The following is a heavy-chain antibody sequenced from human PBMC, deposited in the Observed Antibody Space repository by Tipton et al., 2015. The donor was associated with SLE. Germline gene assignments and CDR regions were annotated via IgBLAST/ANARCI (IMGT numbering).Heavy chain of an antibody. CDR2: IHLLGAT. Sequence: LRLSCALSGESLSGYYWSWIRQSPGKGLEWIGQIHLLGATDHNPSLKTRVTISVDASKNQFSLRLRSVTAADTAVYYCAREGSSTWYWYFDLWGRGTPVTVSS. CDR3: AREGSSTWYWYFDL. CDR1: GESLSGYY. D-gene: IGHD2-2*01. J-gene: IGHJ2*01. V-gene: IGHV4-34*01.